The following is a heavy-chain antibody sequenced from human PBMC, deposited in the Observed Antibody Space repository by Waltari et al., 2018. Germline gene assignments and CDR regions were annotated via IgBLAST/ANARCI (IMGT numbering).Heavy chain of an antibody. J-gene: IGHJ5*02. V-gene: IGHV4-39*01. CDR3: AKPGYSSSWYWFDP. CDR2: IDYRGNT. D-gene: IGHD6-13*01. CDR1: GDSISSSIYY. Sequence: QLQLQESGPGLVKPSETLSLTCTVSGDSISSSIYYWDWIRQTPGKGPEWIGNIDYRGNTNYNPSLQSRVTISIDTSMNQFYLRLTSVTAADTAVYYCAKPGYSSSWYWFDPWGQGTLVTVSS.